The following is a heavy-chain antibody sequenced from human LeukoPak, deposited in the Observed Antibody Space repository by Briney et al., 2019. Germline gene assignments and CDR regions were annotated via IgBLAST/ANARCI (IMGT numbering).Heavy chain of an antibody. V-gene: IGHV3-48*01. CDR1: GFTFSDYS. J-gene: IGHJ4*02. Sequence: PGGSPRLSCSASGFTFSDYSMNWVRQAPGKGLEWVSYISSTSATMYHADSVKGRFTISRDNAKNSLYLQMNSLRAEDTAVYYCARRHGNRWYVDYWGQGTLVTVSS. CDR2: ISSTSATM. CDR3: ARRHGNRWYVDY. D-gene: IGHD6-13*01.